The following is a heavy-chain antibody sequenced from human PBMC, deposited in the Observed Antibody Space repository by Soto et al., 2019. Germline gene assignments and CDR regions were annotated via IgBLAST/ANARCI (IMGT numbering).Heavy chain of an antibody. D-gene: IGHD2-2*01. CDR3: AKENRYQLLGVSYYYYGMDV. V-gene: IGHV3-9*01. CDR1: GFTFDDYA. Sequence: GGSLRLSCAASGFTFDDYAMHWVRQAPGQGLEWVSGISWNSGSIGYADSVKGRFTISRDTAKNYLYLQMNSLRAEDTALYYCAKENRYQLLGVSYYYYGMDVWGQGTTVTGSS. J-gene: IGHJ6*02. CDR2: ISWNSGSI.